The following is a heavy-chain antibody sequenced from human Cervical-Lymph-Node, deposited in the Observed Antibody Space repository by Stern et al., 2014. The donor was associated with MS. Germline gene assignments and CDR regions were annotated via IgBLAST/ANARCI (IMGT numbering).Heavy chain of an antibody. CDR2: IYYSGST. V-gene: IGHV4-31*03. CDR3: ARVDSSSWDFDY. CDR1: GGSISSGGYY. D-gene: IGHD6-13*01. Sequence: QVQLVESGPGLVKPSQTLSLTCTVSGGSISSGGYYWSWIRQPPGKGLEWIGYIYYSGSTYYNPSLKSRVTISVDTSKNQFSLKLSSVTAADTAVYYCARVDSSSWDFDYWGQGTLVTVSS. J-gene: IGHJ4*02.